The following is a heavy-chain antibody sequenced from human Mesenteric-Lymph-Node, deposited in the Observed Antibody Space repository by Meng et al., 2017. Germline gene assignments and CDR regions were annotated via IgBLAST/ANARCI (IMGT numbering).Heavy chain of an antibody. CDR3: VRSSGWVKTGFDP. D-gene: IGHD6-19*01. Sequence: HPELQETGPGLGKPPEALSLTCSVSGGSISTSGYYWGWIRQPPGKGLEWIGSIGHSGFTYYTPSLKSRVTVSIDTSRNQFSLWLTSVTAADTAVYYCVRSSGWVKTGFDPWGQGTLVTVSS. J-gene: IGHJ5*02. V-gene: IGHV4-39*01. CDR2: IGHSGFT. CDR1: GGSISTSGYY.